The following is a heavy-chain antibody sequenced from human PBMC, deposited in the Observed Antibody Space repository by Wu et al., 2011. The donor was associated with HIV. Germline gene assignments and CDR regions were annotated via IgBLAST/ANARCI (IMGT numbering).Heavy chain of an antibody. Sequence: QVQLVQSGAEVRKPGSSVKVSCKASGGTFSSYAISWVRQAPGQGLEWMGRIIPILGTVKYAQKFQGRVTITADKSTSTAYMELSSLRSEDTAIYYCARDLGGDEDYWGQGTLVTVSS. CDR3: ARDLGGDEDY. J-gene: IGHJ4*02. V-gene: IGHV1-69*14. CDR2: IIPILGTV. D-gene: IGHD2-21*01. CDR1: GGTFSSYA.